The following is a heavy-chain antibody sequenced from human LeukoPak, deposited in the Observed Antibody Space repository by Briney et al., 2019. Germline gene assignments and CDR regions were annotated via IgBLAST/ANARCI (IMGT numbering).Heavy chain of an antibody. CDR2: ISYDGSNK. CDR3: ARVWQDYSGVDY. D-gene: IGHD2-21*01. J-gene: IGHJ4*02. V-gene: IGHV3-30-3*01. Sequence: GKSLRLSCAASGFTFSGYPIHWVRQAPGKGLEWVAVISYDGSNKYYADSVKGRFTISRDNSKNTLYLQMNSLRAEDTAVYYCARVWQDYSGVDYWGQGTLVTVSS. CDR1: GFTFSGYP.